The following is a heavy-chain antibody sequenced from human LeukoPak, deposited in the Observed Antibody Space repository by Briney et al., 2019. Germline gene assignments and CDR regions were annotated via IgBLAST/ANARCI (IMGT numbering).Heavy chain of an antibody. CDR2: IYYSGST. J-gene: IGHJ4*02. V-gene: IGHV4-59*01. D-gene: IGHD4-17*01. CDR1: GGSISSYY. CDR3: ARTTVTNYYFDY. Sequence: SETLSLTCTVSGGSISSYYWSCIRQPPGKGLEWIGYIYYSGSTNYNPSLKSRVTISVDTSKNQFSLKLSSVTAADTAVYYCARTTVTNYYFDYWGQGTLVTVSS.